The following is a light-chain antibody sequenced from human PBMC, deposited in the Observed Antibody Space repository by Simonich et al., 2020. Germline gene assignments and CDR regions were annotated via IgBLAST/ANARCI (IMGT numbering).Light chain of an antibody. CDR2: DVL. J-gene: IGLJ3*02. V-gene: IGLV2-14*01. Sequence: QSALTQPPSVSGSPGQSITISCTGTSSDGGGYNYVAWYQQHPGKAPKLNIYDVLKRPSGVSKRFSGPKYGNTATLTISGRQAEDEADYYCSSYTSSSTWVFGGGTKLTVL. CDR1: SSDGGGYNY. CDR3: SSYTSSSTWV.